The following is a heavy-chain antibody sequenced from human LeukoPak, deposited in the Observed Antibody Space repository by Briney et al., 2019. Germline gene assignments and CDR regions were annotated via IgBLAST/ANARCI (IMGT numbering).Heavy chain of an antibody. CDR2: IYSGGST. CDR1: GFTVSNSH. V-gene: IGHV3-53*01. Sequence: PGGSLRLSCAASGFTVSNSHMSWVRQAPGKGLEWVSVIYSGGSTYYADSVKGRFTISRDNSKNTLYLQMNSLRAEDTAVYYCARDSAHLGYPPILIVATIEGVDYWGQGTLVTVSS. J-gene: IGHJ4*02. CDR3: ARDSAHLGYPPILIVATIEGVDY. D-gene: IGHD5-12*01.